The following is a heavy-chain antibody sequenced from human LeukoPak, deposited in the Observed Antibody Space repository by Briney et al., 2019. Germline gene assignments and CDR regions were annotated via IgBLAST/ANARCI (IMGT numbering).Heavy chain of an antibody. CDR1: GFTFSSYG. V-gene: IGHV3-30*18. D-gene: IGHD3-22*01. CDR2: ISYDGSNK. Sequence: GGSLRLSCAASGFTFSSYGMHWVRQAPGKGLEWVAVISYDGSNKYYADSMKGRFTISRDNSKNTLYLQMNSLRAEDTAVYYCAKDRDSSGYYPYDYWGQGTLVTVSS. J-gene: IGHJ4*02. CDR3: AKDRDSSGYYPYDY.